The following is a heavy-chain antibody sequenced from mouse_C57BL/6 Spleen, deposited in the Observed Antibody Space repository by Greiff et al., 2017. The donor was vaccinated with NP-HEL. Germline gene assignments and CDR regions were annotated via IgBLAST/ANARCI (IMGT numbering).Heavy chain of an antibody. CDR3: SYGSSPLL. CDR2: IYPRSGNT. CDR1: GYTFTSYG. J-gene: IGHJ3*01. Sequence: VKLQQSGAELARPGASVKLSCKASGYTFTSYGISWVKQRTGQGLEWIGEIYPRSGNTYYNEKFKGKATLTADKSSSTAYMELRSLTSEDSAVYFCSYGSSPLLWGQGTLVTVSA. D-gene: IGHD1-1*01. V-gene: IGHV1-81*01.